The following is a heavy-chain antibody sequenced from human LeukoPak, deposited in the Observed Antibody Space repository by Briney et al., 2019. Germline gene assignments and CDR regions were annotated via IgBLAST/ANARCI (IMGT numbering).Heavy chain of an antibody. Sequence: GGSLRLSCAASGFTFSNYAMSWVRQAPGKGLEWVSAISSSGRTTYYADSVKGRFTISRDNAKNTLYLQSNSLRAEDTAVYYCAKYDVKTLSDWGQGTLVTVSS. D-gene: IGHD1-1*01. V-gene: IGHV3-23*01. CDR1: GFTFSNYA. CDR3: AKYDVKTLSD. CDR2: ISSSGRTT. J-gene: IGHJ4*02.